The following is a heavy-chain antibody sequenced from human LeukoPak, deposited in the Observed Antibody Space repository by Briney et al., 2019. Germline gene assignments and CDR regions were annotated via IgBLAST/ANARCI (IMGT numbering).Heavy chain of an antibody. CDR3: ARAGIAVAGTAFDY. D-gene: IGHD6-19*01. CDR2: IYYSGST. V-gene: IGHV4-59*01. Sequence: SETLPLTCTVSGGSISSYYWSWIRQPPGKGLEWIGYIYYSGSTNYNPSLKSRVTISVDTSKNQFSLKLSSVTAADTAVYYCARAGIAVAGTAFDYWGQRTLVTVSS. CDR1: GGSISSYY. J-gene: IGHJ4*02.